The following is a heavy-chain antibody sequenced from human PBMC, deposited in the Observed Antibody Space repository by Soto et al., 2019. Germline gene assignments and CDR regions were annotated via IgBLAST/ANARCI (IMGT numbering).Heavy chain of an antibody. Sequence: EVQLVESGGGLVQPGGSLRLSCAASGFTFSNYQMNWVRQAPGKGLEWLSYISVGGDTIYYADSVKGRFTISRDNAKNSLSLQMNSLRAEDTAVYYCARDRRGYSYGLYYYYYGMDVWGQGTTVTVSS. D-gene: IGHD5-18*01. V-gene: IGHV3-48*03. J-gene: IGHJ6*02. CDR2: ISVGGDTI. CDR3: ARDRRGYSYGLYYYYYGMDV. CDR1: GFTFSNYQ.